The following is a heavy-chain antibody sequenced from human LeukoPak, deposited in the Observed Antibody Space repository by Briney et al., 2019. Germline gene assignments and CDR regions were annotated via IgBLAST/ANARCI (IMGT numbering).Heavy chain of an antibody. CDR2: IYTSGST. Sequence: SETLSLTCTVSGGSISSYYWSWIRQPARRGLEWIGRIYTSGSTNYNPSLKSRVTMSLDTSKNQFSLRLSSVTAADTAFYYCARGAAGSYHQFDYWGQGALVTVSS. CDR1: GGSISSYY. J-gene: IGHJ4*02. D-gene: IGHD1-26*01. V-gene: IGHV4-4*07. CDR3: ARGAAGSYHQFDY.